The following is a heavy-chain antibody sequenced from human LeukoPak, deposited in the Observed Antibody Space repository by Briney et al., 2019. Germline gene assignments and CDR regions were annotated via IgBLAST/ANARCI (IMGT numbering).Heavy chain of an antibody. Sequence: GGSLRLSCAASGFTFSSYWMSWVRQAPGKGLEWVANIKQDGSEKYYVDSVKGRFTISRDNAKNSLYPQMNSLRAEDTAVYYCAREDYYYYMDVWGKGTTVTVSS. CDR2: IKQDGSEK. J-gene: IGHJ6*03. CDR1: GFTFSSYW. CDR3: AREDYYYYMDV. V-gene: IGHV3-7*01.